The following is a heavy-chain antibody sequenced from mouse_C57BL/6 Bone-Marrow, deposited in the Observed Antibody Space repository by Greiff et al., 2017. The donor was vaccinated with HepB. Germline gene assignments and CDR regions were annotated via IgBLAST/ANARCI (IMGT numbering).Heavy chain of an antibody. V-gene: IGHV7-3*01. CDR1: GFTFTDYY. Sequence: EVKLVESGGGLVQPGGSLSLSCAASGFTFTDYYMSWVRQPPGKALEWLGFIRNKANGYTTEYSASVKGRFTISRDNSQSILYLQMNALRAEDSATYYCARSPPTIVDFDYWGQGTTLTVSS. CDR2: IRNKANGYTT. CDR3: ARSPPTIVDFDY. J-gene: IGHJ2*01. D-gene: IGHD2-12*01.